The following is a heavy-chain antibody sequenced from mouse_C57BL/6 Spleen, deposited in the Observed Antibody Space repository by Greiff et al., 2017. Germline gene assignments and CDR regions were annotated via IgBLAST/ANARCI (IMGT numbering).Heavy chain of an antibody. J-gene: IGHJ2*01. V-gene: IGHV14-4*01. CDR1: GFNIKDDY. CDR3: TTGTARARD. Sequence: EVQLQESGAELVRPGASVKLSCTASGFNIKDDYMHWVKQRPEQGLEWIGWIDPENGDTEYASKFQGKATITADTSSNTAYLQLSSLTSEDTAVYYCTTGTARARDWGQGTTLTVSS. CDR2: IDPENGDT. D-gene: IGHD3-2*01.